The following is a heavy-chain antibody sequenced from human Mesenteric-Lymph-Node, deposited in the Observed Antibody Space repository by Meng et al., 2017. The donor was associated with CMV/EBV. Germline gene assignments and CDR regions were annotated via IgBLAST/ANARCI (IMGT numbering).Heavy chain of an antibody. V-gene: IGHV4-39*07. CDR3: ASVGHYYGSGSYYFDY. CDR1: GGSIRSSSYY. Sequence: SETLSLTCTVSGGSIRSSSYYWGWVRQPPGKGLEWIGIIYYSGSTYYNPSLKSRVTISVDTSKNQFFLKLTSVTAADTAVYFCASVGHYYGSGSYYFDYWGQGTLVTVSS. J-gene: IGHJ4*02. CDR2: IYYSGST. D-gene: IGHD3-10*01.